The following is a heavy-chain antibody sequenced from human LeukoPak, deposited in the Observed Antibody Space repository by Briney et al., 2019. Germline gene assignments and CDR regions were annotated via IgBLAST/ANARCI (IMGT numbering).Heavy chain of an antibody. CDR2: ISAYNGNT. Sequence: ASVKVSCKASGYTFTSYGISWVRQAPGQGLEWMGWISAYNGNTNYAQKLQGRVTMTTGTSTSTAYMELRSLRSDDTAVYYCARDERYCSSTSCQGMLYDAFDIWGRGTMVTVSS. CDR1: GYTFTSYG. V-gene: IGHV1-18*01. D-gene: IGHD2-2*01. CDR3: ARDERYCSSTSCQGMLYDAFDI. J-gene: IGHJ3*02.